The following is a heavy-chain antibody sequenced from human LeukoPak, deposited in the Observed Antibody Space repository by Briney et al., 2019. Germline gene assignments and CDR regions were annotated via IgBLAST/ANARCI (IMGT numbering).Heavy chain of an antibody. CDR3: ARGGASAAARRFDP. V-gene: IGHV1-8*01. D-gene: IGHD6-13*01. CDR1: GYTFTSYD. CDR2: MNPNSGNT. Sequence: ASVKVSCKTSGYTFTSYDINWVRQAAGQGLEWMVWMNPNSGNTGYAQKFQGRVTITSSTSTSTAFMELGSLTSEDTAVYYCARGGASAAARRFDPWGQGTLVTASS. J-gene: IGHJ5*02.